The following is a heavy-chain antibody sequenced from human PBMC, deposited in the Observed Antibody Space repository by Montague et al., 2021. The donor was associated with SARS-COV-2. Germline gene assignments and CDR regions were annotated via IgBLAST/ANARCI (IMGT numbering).Heavy chain of an antibody. J-gene: IGHJ6*02. D-gene: IGHD3-10*02. CDR2: TNYRSKWHY. CDR3: AGDAQIGSACPCSGYGMDV. Sequence: CAISGDSVSSNNAAWNWIRQSPSRGLEWLGRTNYRSKWHYDYAVSVKSRILIIPNTSENQFSLQLNSVTPEDTAVYYCAGDAQIGSACPCSGYGMDVWGQGTMVTVAS. CDR1: GDSVSSNNAA. V-gene: IGHV6-1*01.